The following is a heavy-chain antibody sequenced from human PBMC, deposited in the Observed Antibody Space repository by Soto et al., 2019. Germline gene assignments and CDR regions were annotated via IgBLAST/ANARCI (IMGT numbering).Heavy chain of an antibody. CDR3: ARLDRERWYFDL. D-gene: IGHD1-26*01. V-gene: IGHV4-59*08. Sequence: QVQLQESGPGLVKPSETLSLTCTVSGGSISSYYWSWIRQPPGKGLEWIGYIYYSGSTNYNPSLKSRVTISVDTSKNQFSLKLSSVTAADTAVYYCARLDRERWYFDLWGRGTLVTVSS. CDR1: GGSISSYY. J-gene: IGHJ2*01. CDR2: IYYSGST.